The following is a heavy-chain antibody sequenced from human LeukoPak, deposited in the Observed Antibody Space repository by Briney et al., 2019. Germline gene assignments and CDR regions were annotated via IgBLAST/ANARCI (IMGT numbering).Heavy chain of an antibody. D-gene: IGHD7-27*01. CDR3: ARQTGDNAFDI. Sequence: GESLKISCKGSGYRFTTYWIGWVRQMPGKGLEWVGIIYPGDSDTRYSPSFQGQVTISADKSITTAYLQWNSLKASDTAMYYCARQTGDNAFDIWGRGTMVTVSS. J-gene: IGHJ3*02. CDR2: IYPGDSDT. CDR1: GYRFTTYW. V-gene: IGHV5-51*01.